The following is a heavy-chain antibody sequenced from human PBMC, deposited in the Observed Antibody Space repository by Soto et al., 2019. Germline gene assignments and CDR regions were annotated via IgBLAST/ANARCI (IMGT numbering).Heavy chain of an antibody. CDR3: ARQRVLSTNMFITSFDP. CDR1: GGSINSSDHF. Sequence: SETLSLTCSLSGGSINSSDHFWGWIRQTPGKGLEWIGSVYYTETTYYNPSLKSPVTISVETSRNTFSLKVNSVTAADTGIYYCARQRVLSTNMFITSFDPWGQGTLVTSPQ. J-gene: IGHJ5*02. V-gene: IGHV4-39*01. D-gene: IGHD3-10*02. CDR2: VYYTETT.